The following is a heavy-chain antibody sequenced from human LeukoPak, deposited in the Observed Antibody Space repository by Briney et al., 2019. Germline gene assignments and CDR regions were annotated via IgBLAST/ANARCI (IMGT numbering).Heavy chain of an antibody. J-gene: IGHJ4*02. D-gene: IGHD1-26*01. CDR3: ARGRISMGV. CDR2: IKEDGSER. CDR1: GFTFSTYW. V-gene: IGHV3-7*03. Sequence: GGSLRLSCAASGFTFSTYWMSWVRQAPGKGLEWVANIKEDGSERYYVDSVKGRFTISGDNAKNSLYLQMNSLRVEDTAVYYCARGRISMGVWGQGTLVTVSS.